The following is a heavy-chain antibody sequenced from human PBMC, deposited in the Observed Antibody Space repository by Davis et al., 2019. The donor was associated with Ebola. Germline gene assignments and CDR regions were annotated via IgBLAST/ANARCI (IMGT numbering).Heavy chain of an antibody. CDR3: ARVQFRGYCSSTSCSNWFDP. D-gene: IGHD2-2*03. V-gene: IGHV3-11*06. CDR2: ISSSSSYT. CDR1: GFTFSDYY. J-gene: IGHJ5*02. Sequence: PGGSLRLSCAASGFTFSDYYMSWIRQAPGKGLEWVSYISSSSSYTNYADSVKGRFTISRDNAKNSLYLQMNSLRAEDTAVYYCARVQFRGYCSSTSCSNWFDPWGQGTLVTVSS.